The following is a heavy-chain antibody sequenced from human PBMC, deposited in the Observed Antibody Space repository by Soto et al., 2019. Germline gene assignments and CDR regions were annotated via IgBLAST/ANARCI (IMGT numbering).Heavy chain of an antibody. D-gene: IGHD3-16*01. CDR3: ARDPRSLRLGELGFDP. J-gene: IGHJ5*02. Sequence: QVQLQESGPGVGKPSTTLSLTGIVSGVSISRGGYYWSWIRQHPGKGLVWIGYIYYSGGTDSNPSLKSRFTISVDTSKNQFSRKLSSVTAADTAVYYCARDPRSLRLGELGFDPWGQGTLVTVSS. V-gene: IGHV4-31*03. CDR2: IYYSGGT. CDR1: GVSISRGGYY.